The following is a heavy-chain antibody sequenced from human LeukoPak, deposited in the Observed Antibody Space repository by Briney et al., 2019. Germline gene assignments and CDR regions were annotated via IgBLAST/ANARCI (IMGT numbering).Heavy chain of an antibody. J-gene: IGHJ5*02. CDR2: MNPNSGNT. Sequence: ASVKVSGKASGYTFTSYDINWVRQATGQGLEWMGWMNPNSGNTGYAQKFQGRVTMTRNTSISTAYMELSSLRSEDTAVYYCARGRDWRYNWFDPWGQGTLVTVSS. CDR1: GYTFTSYD. V-gene: IGHV1-8*01. D-gene: IGHD3-3*01. CDR3: ARGRDWRYNWFDP.